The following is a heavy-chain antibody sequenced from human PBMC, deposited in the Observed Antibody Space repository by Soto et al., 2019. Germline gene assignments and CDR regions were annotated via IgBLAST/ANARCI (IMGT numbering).Heavy chain of an antibody. D-gene: IGHD6-6*01. CDR3: VRQGSYSSSPENFDY. V-gene: IGHV4-39*01. CDR2: IYYSGST. CDR1: GGSISSSSYY. J-gene: IGHJ4*02. Sequence: PSETLSLTCTVSGGSISSSSYYWGWIRQPPGKGLEWIGSIYYSGSTYYNPSLKSRVTVSVDTSKNQFSLKLSSVTAADTAVYYCVRQGSYSSSPENFDYWGQGTLVTVSS.